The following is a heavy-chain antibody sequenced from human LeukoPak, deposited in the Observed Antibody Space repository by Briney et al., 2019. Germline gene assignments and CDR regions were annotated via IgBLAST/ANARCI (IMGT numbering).Heavy chain of an antibody. CDR3: ARTWGAWKYDY. D-gene: IGHD3-16*01. V-gene: IGHV4-59*01. Sequence: PSETLSLTCTVSGGSISSYYWTWIRQPPGKGLEWIGYIYYSGTTNYNPSLKSRVTISVDTSKNQFSLKVSSVTAADTAVYCCARTWGAWKYDYWGQGTLVTVSS. CDR1: GGSISSYY. J-gene: IGHJ4*02. CDR2: IYYSGTT.